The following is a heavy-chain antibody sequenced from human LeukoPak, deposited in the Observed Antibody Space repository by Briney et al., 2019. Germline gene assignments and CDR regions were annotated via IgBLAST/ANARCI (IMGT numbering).Heavy chain of an antibody. D-gene: IGHD5-18*01. CDR3: ARNGGGYSYGYYFDY. Sequence: SVKVSCKASGGTFSSYAISRVRQAPGQGLEWMGGIIPIFGTANYAQKFQGRVTITADESTSTAYMELSSLRSEDTAVYYCARNGGGYSYGYYFDYWGQGTLVTVSS. CDR1: GGTFSSYA. J-gene: IGHJ4*02. CDR2: IIPIFGTA. V-gene: IGHV1-69*13.